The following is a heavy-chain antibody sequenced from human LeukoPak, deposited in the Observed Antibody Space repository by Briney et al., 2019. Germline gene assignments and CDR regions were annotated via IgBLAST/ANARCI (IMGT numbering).Heavy chain of an antibody. Sequence: GGSLRLSCAASGFTFSNAWMSWVRQAPGKGLEWVGHIKRKSDGETTDYAAPVKGRFTISRDDSKNMLYLQMNSLKTEDTAVYYCSTDSGLRYFDWLFGDYWGQGTLVTVSS. CDR3: STDSGLRYFDWLFGDY. D-gene: IGHD3-9*01. J-gene: IGHJ4*02. CDR1: GFTFSNAW. CDR2: IKRKSDGETT. V-gene: IGHV3-15*01.